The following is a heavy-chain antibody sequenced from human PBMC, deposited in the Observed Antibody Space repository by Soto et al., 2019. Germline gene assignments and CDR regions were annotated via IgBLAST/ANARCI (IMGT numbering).Heavy chain of an antibody. Sequence: SETLSLTCTVSGGSIDSGDYYWSWIRQPPGKGLEWIGYVYYSGTTNYNPFLKSRVTLSLDKSKNQFSLKMNSVTAADTAVYYYGSGTPGWFDPWGQGTLVTVSS. D-gene: IGHD3-10*01. J-gene: IGHJ5*02. CDR1: GGSIDSGDYY. CDR3: GSGTPGWFDP. V-gene: IGHV4-61*08. CDR2: VYYSGTT.